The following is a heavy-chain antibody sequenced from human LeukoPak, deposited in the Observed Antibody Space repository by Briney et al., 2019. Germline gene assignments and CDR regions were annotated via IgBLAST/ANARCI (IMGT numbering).Heavy chain of an antibody. V-gene: IGHV3-74*01. CDR2: INSDGSST. J-gene: IGHJ5*02. Sequence: GGSLRLSCAASGFTFSSYWMHWVRQAPGKGLVWVSRINSDGSSTSYADSVKGRFTISRDNAKSTLYLQMNSLRAEDTAVYYCARENSSGWHNWFDPWGQGTLVTVSS. D-gene: IGHD6-19*01. CDR3: ARENSSGWHNWFDP. CDR1: GFTFSSYW.